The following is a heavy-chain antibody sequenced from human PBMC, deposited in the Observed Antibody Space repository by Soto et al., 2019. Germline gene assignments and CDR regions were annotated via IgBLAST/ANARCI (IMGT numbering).Heavy chain of an antibody. CDR1: GYTFTSYD. Sequence: GASVKVSCKASGYTFTSYDINWVRQATGQGLEWMGWMNPNSGNTGYAQKFQGRVTMTRNTSISTAYMELSSLRSEDTAMYYCASGVVPADYYYYGVGAFDICGQGTTVTVSS. D-gene: IGHD2-2*01. CDR3: ASGVVPADYYYYGVGAFDI. V-gene: IGHV1-8*01. CDR2: MNPNSGNT. J-gene: IGHJ3*02.